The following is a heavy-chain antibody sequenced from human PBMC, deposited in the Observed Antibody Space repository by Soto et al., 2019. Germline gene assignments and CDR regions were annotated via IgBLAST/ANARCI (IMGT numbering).Heavy chain of an antibody. D-gene: IGHD6-19*01. CDR3: ARGSRGIAVAGTRFGY. Sequence: VKVSCKASGYTFTGYYMHWVRQAPGQGLEWMGWINPNSGGTNYAQKFQGWVTMTRDTSISTAYMELSRLRSDDTAVHYCARGSRGIAVAGTRFGYWGQGTLVTVSS. CDR2: INPNSGGT. V-gene: IGHV1-2*04. CDR1: GYTFTGYY. J-gene: IGHJ4*02.